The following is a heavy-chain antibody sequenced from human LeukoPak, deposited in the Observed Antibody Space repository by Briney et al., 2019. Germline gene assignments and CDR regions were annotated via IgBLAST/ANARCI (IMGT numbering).Heavy chain of an antibody. CDR1: GFTFRESY. CDR3: VRETWYYFDY. J-gene: IGHJ4*02. V-gene: IGHV3-11*04. D-gene: IGHD2-8*02. Sequence: GGSLRLSRAASGFTFRESYMSWVRQAPGEGLQWISYTNGAGDSIYYADSVRGRFTMSRDNAKNSLYLQMNSLRADDTAVYYCVRETWYYFDYWGQGTLVTVSS. CDR2: TNGAGDSI.